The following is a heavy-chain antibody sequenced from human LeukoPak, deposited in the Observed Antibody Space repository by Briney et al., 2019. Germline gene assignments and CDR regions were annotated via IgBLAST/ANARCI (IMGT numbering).Heavy chain of an antibody. Sequence: SETLSLTCAVYGGSFSGYYWSWVRQPPGQGLEWIGETNHVEFTYYNPSLESRVTISLDTSEKQFSLRLTSVTAADTAVYYCARGIGNALYYFMDVWGNGTTVTVSS. CDR2: TNHVEFT. CDR1: GGSFSGYY. J-gene: IGHJ6*03. D-gene: IGHD1-1*01. CDR3: ARGIGNALYYFMDV. V-gene: IGHV4-34*01.